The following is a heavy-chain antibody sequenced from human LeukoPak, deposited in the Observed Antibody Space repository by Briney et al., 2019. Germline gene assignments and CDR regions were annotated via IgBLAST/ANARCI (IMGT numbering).Heavy chain of an antibody. V-gene: IGHV3-7*01. CDR3: ATDGSSFEY. J-gene: IGHJ4*02. CDR2: IKKDGSDT. CDR1: GFTFSSYW. D-gene: IGHD2-15*01. Sequence: PGGSVRLSCAASGFTFSSYWMTWVRQAPGKGLEWVANIKKDGSDTYYVDSVKGRFSISRDNAKNSLHLQMNNLRAEDTAVYYCATDGSSFEYWGQGALVTVSS.